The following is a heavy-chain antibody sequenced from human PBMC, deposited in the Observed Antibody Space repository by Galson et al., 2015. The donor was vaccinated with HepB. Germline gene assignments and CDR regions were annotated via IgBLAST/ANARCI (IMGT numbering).Heavy chain of an antibody. D-gene: IGHD3-3*01. J-gene: IGHJ6*02. Sequence: SCKASGYTFTSYGISWVRQAPGQGLEWMGWISAYNGNTNYAQKLQGRVTMTTDTSTSTAYMELRSLRSDDTAVYYCARDREVSFGVVIRALGYYYYYGMDVWGQGTTVTVSS. CDR3: ARDREVSFGVVIRALGYYYYYGMDV. CDR1: GYTFTSYG. V-gene: IGHV1-18*04. CDR2: ISAYNGNT.